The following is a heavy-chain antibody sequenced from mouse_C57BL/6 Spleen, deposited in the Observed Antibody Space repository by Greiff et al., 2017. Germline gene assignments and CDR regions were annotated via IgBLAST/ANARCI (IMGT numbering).Heavy chain of an antibody. Sequence: EVKLMESGGGLVKPGGSLKLSCAASGFTFSSYTMSWVRQTPEKRLEWVATISGGGGNTYYPDSVKGRFTISRDNAKNTLYLQMSSRMSEDTALYYCARLRDYDFFDDWGQGTTLTVAS. V-gene: IGHV5-9*01. D-gene: IGHD2-4*01. CDR1: GFTFSSYT. CDR2: ISGGGGNT. J-gene: IGHJ2*01. CDR3: ARLRDYDFFDD.